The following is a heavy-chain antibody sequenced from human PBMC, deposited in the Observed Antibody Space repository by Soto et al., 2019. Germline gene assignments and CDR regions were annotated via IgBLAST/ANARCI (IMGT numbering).Heavy chain of an antibody. CDR1: GFTFSSYG. CDR3: AKDHRRIAVAAPLGP. V-gene: IGHV3-30*18. Sequence: QVQLVESGGGVVQPGRSLRLSCAASGFTFSSYGMHWVRQAPGKGLEWVAVISYDGSNKYYADSVKGRFTISRDNSKNTLYLQMNSLIAEDTAVYYCAKDHRRIAVAAPLGPWGQGTLVTVSS. J-gene: IGHJ5*02. CDR2: ISYDGSNK. D-gene: IGHD6-19*01.